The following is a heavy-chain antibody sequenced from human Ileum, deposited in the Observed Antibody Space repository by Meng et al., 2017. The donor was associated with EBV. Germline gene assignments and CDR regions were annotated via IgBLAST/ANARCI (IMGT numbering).Heavy chain of an antibody. D-gene: IGHD4-17*01. Sequence: QITLKESGPTLVKPTQTLTLTCTFSGFSLSTSGVGVGWIRQPSRKALEWLALIYWDDDKRYSPSLKNRLTITKDTSKNQVVLTLTNIDPVDTATYYCAHRHRLRDFDYWGQGTLVTVAS. CDR3: AHRHRLRDFDY. J-gene: IGHJ4*02. CDR1: GFSLSTSGVG. CDR2: IYWDDDK. V-gene: IGHV2-5*02.